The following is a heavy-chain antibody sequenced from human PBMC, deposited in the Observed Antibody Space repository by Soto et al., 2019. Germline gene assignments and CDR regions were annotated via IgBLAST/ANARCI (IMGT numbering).Heavy chain of an antibody. Sequence: QVQLQESGPGLVKPSQTLSLSCTVSGGSISSGGHYWSWIRQHPGKDLEWIGYIYYSGSTYYNPSLKSRVTISVDTAKNQFSLRLSSVTAADTAVYYCARGGSGGRAASNRYGMDVWGQGTTVTVSS. J-gene: IGHJ6*02. CDR2: IYYSGST. V-gene: IGHV4-31*03. CDR1: GGSISSGGHY. CDR3: ARGGSGGRAASNRYGMDV. D-gene: IGHD3-16*01.